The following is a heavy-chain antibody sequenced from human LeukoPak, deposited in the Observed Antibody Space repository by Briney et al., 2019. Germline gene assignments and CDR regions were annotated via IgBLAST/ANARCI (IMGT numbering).Heavy chain of an antibody. CDR3: ARGSGEWLLNYYYYYMDV. Sequence: GASVKVSCKASGGTFSSYAISWVRQAPGQGLEWMGGTIPIFGTANYAQKFQGRVTITTDESTSTAYMELSSLRSEDTAVYYCARGSGEWLLNYYYYYMDVWGKGTTVTVSS. CDR1: GGTFSSYA. D-gene: IGHD3-3*01. J-gene: IGHJ6*03. V-gene: IGHV1-69*05. CDR2: TIPIFGTA.